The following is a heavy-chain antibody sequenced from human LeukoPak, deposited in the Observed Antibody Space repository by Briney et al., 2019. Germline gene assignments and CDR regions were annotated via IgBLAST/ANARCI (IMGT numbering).Heavy chain of an antibody. V-gene: IGHV4-59*01. D-gene: IGHD3-10*01. CDR1: GGSISSYY. CDR2: IYYSGST. Sequence: ASETLSLTCTVSGGSISSYYWSWIRQPPGKGLEWIGYIYYSGSTNYNPSLKSRVTISVDTSKNQFSLKLSSVTAADTAVYYCARAPYYYGSGSLYYFDYWGQGTLVTVSS. J-gene: IGHJ4*02. CDR3: ARAPYYYGSGSLYYFDY.